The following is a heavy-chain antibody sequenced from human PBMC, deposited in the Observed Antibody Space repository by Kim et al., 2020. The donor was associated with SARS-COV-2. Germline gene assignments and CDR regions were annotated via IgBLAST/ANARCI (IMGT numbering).Heavy chain of an antibody. D-gene: IGHD3-3*01. J-gene: IGHJ5*02. V-gene: IGHV3-30*18. CDR3: AKDFYDT. CDR2: IAYDGRYK. CDR1: GFTFSNHD. Sequence: GGSLRLSCAASGFTFSNHDIHWVRQAPGKGLEWVAVIAYDGRYKFYGDSVQGRFTISRDNSKNTLYLQMNSLRGEDTAVYYCAKDFYDTWGRGTLVTVSS.